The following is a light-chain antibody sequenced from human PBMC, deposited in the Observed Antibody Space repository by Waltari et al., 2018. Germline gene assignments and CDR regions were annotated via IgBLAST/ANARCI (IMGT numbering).Light chain of an antibody. CDR1: RAIANN. CDR3: QQFNTGYS. J-gene: IGKJ2*01. CDR2: DAS. V-gene: IGKV3-15*01. Sequence: DIVMTQSPATLSVAPGEAATLSCRASRAIANNLAWYQQKPGQALRLLIYDASTRATGIPARFSGSWSGTEFTLTITSLQSEDSAVYFCQQFNTGYSFGQGTKLEIK.